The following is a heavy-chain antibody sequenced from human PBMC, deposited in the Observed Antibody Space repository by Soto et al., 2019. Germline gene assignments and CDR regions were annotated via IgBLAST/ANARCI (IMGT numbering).Heavy chain of an antibody. CDR2: TSSYLGNT. D-gene: IGHD6-25*01. Sequence: ASVKVSCKTSGYLFTDYGITWVRRAPGQGLEWMGWTSSYLGNTKYAQKLQGRVTMTSDTSTNTAYMELRSLRSDDTAVYYCAREAAAGTIADYWGQGTLVTVSS. J-gene: IGHJ4*02. CDR3: AREAAAGTIADY. V-gene: IGHV1-18*04. CDR1: GYLFTDYG.